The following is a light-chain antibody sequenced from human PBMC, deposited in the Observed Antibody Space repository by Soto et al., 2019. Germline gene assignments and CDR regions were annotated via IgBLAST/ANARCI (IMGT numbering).Light chain of an antibody. CDR3: QQFNSYFT. CDR2: DAS. J-gene: IGKJ2*01. Sequence: AIQLTQSPSSPSASVGDRVTITCRASQGISSALAWYQQKPGKAPKLLIYDASSLESGVPSRFSGSGSGTDFTLTISSLQPEDFATYYCQQFNSYFTFGQGTKLEIK. CDR1: QGISSA. V-gene: IGKV1-13*02.